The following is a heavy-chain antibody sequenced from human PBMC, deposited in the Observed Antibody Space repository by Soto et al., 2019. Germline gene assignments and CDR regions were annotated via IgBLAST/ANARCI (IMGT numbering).Heavy chain of an antibody. D-gene: IGHD2-2*01. CDR1: GFPFSSYA. V-gene: IGHV3-23*01. CDR3: AKGNCSSTSCYYYYYYGMDV. J-gene: IGHJ6*02. CDR2: ISGSGGST. Sequence: GSLRTSCSASGFPFSSYAMGWVRQAPGKGPEWVSAISGSGGSTYYADSVKGRFTISRDNSKNTLYLQMNSLRAEDTAVYYCAKGNCSSTSCYYYYYYGMDVWGQGTTVTVSS.